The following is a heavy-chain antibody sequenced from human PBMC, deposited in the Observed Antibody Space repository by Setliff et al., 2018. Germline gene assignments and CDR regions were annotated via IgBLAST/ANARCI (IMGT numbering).Heavy chain of an antibody. J-gene: IGHJ4*02. Sequence: SETLSLTCAASGGTFSHYYWTLIRQPPGKGLEWMGVIYHSGSTNYNPSLKRRVTISVDTSRNQFSLRLQSVTAADTAFYFCARDDPNHYDVSGYSVGYFDYWGLGTPVTVSS. CDR2: IYHSGST. V-gene: IGHV4-34*01. D-gene: IGHD3-22*01. CDR1: GGTFSHYY. CDR3: ARDDPNHYDVSGYSVGYFDY.